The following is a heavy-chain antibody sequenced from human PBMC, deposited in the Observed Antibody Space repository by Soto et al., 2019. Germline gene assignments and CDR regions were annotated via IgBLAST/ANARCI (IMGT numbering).Heavy chain of an antibody. J-gene: IGHJ6*02. D-gene: IGHD6-19*01. CDR2: ISYDGSNK. Sequence: QVQLVESGGGVVQPGRSLRLSCAASGFTFSSYAMHWVRQAPGKGLEWVAVISYDGSNKYYAESVKGRFTISRDNSKNTLYLQMTILTAEETAVYYCTREGVGSGWYGDYYGMDVWGQGTTVTVSS. CDR3: TREGVGSGWYGDYYGMDV. CDR1: GFTFSSYA. V-gene: IGHV3-30-3*01.